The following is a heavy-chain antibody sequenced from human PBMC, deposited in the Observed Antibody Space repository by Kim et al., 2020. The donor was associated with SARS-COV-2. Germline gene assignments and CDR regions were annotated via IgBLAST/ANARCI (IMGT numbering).Heavy chain of an antibody. Sequence: NYAQKCQGRVTITADESTSTAYMELSSLRSEDTAVYYCAINVVVVAAIDYWGQGTLVTVSS. CDR3: AINVVVVAAIDY. D-gene: IGHD2-15*01. V-gene: IGHV1-69*01. J-gene: IGHJ4*02.